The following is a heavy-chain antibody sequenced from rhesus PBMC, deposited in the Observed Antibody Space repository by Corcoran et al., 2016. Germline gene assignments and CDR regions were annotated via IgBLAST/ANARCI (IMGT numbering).Heavy chain of an antibody. V-gene: IGHV4-93*02. Sequence: QVQMQESGPAVVKPSETLSLTCAVSGGSISSYYWWSWIRQSPGKGLEWIGGVYGNGGGTAYNPFLKSLVSISMDTPKNQGSLKVTSVTAADTAVYYCASTDCSNSDCSSGDYWGQGVLVTVSS. D-gene: IGHD2-15*01. CDR1: GGSISSYYW. J-gene: IGHJ4*01. CDR2: VYGNGGGT. CDR3: ASTDCSNSDCSSGDY.